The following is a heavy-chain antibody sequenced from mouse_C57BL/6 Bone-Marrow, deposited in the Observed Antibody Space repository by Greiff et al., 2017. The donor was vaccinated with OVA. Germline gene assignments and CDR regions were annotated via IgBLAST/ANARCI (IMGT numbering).Heavy chain of an antibody. V-gene: IGHV1-81*01. Sequence: VQLQQSGAELARPGASVKLSCKASGYTFTSYGISWVKQRPGQGLEWIGVIDPRLGNTTYNEKFKGKATLTADNSSSTAYMELRSLTSEDSAVYFCARGADSAYWGQGTPLTVAA. CDR3: ARGADSAY. J-gene: IGHJ3*01. CDR1: GYTFTSYG. CDR2: IDPRLGNT.